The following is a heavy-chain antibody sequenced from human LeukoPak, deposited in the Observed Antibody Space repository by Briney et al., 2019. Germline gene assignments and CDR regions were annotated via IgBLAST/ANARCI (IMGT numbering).Heavy chain of an antibody. CDR2: ISSSSSYI. Sequence: GGSLRLSCAASGFTFSGYSTNWVRQAPGKGLEWVSSISSSSSYIYYADSVKGRFTISRDNAKNSLYLQMNSLRAEDTAVYYCAREDGSGSYYLYYFDYWGQGTLVTVSS. CDR1: GFTFSGYS. V-gene: IGHV3-21*01. D-gene: IGHD3-10*01. CDR3: AREDGSGSYYLYYFDY. J-gene: IGHJ4*02.